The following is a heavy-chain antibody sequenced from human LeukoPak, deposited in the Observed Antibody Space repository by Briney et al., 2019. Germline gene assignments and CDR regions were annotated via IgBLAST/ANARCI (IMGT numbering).Heavy chain of an antibody. CDR3: ARRASAYDSSGYHFDY. J-gene: IGHJ4*02. CDR2: IYPADSDT. V-gene: IGHV5-51*01. Sequence: GESLKISCKGSGYSFSNYWIGWVRQMPGKGLEWMGIIYPADSDTRYSLSFQGQVTISADKSITTAYLHWSSLQASDTAMYYCARRASAYDSSGYHFDYWGQGTLVTVSS. D-gene: IGHD3-22*01. CDR1: GYSFSNYW.